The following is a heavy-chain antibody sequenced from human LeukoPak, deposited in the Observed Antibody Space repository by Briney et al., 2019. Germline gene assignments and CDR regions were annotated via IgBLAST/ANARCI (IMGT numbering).Heavy chain of an antibody. CDR3: ARGGRGTIIMIVVAALDY. CDR1: GFTFTSYS. J-gene: IGHJ4*02. Sequence: GGSLRLSCAASGFTFTSYSMNWVRQAPGKGLEWVSAISSSGNYIYYADSVKGRFTISRDNARNSLYLQMNSLRAEDTAVYYCARGGRGTIIMIVVAALDYWGQGTLVTVSS. D-gene: IGHD3-22*01. V-gene: IGHV3-21*01. CDR2: ISSSGNYI.